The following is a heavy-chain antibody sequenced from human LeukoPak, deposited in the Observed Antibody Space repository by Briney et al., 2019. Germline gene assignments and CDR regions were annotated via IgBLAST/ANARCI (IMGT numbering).Heavy chain of an antibody. CDR2: NSGSGDST. Sequence: GGSLRLSCAASGFTFSSYAMGWVRQAPGKGLEWVSANSGSGDSTYYADSVKGRFTISRDNSKNTLYLQMNSLRAEDTAVYYCAKPCRSGLSPFDAFDVWGQGTMVTVSS. D-gene: IGHD6-19*01. J-gene: IGHJ3*01. V-gene: IGHV3-23*01. CDR1: GFTFSSYA. CDR3: AKPCRSGLSPFDAFDV.